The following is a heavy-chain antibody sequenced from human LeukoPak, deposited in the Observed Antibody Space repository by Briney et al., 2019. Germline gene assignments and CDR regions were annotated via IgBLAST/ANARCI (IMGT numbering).Heavy chain of an antibody. CDR2: INHSGST. V-gene: IGHV4-34*01. J-gene: IGHJ4*02. CDR1: GGSFSGYY. D-gene: IGHD5-24*01. CDR3: ARGGREMATIGDDY. Sequence: KPSETLSLTCAVYGGSFSGYYWSWIRQPPGKGLEWTGEINHSGSTNYNPSLESRVTISVDTSKNQFSLKLSSVTAADTAVYYCARGGREMATIGDDYWGQGTLVTVSS.